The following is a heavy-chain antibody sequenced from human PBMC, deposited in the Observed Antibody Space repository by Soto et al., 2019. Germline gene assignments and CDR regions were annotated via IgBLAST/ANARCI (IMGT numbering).Heavy chain of an antibody. CDR2: IYNSGST. J-gene: IGHJ4*02. CDR1: GGYISGGYYS. CDR3: ARGPAYGDYDY. V-gene: IGHV4-30-2*01. Sequence: SETLSLTCAVSGGYISGGYYSWSWIRQPPGKGLEWIGFIYNSGSTYYNSSLKSRVTISVDRSKNHFFLNLTSVTAADTAVYYCARGPAYGDYDYWGQGTLVTVSS. D-gene: IGHD4-17*01.